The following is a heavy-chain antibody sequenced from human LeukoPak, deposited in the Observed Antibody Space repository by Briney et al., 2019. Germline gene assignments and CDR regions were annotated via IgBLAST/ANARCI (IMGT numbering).Heavy chain of an antibody. J-gene: IGHJ3*02. D-gene: IGHD3-3*01. Sequence: PGGSLRLSCAASGFAFDDYGMSWVRQAPGKGLEWVSGINWNGGSTGYADSVKGRFTISGDNTKNSLYLQMNSLRAEDTALYYCARGYDFWSGYREDAFDIWGQGTMVTVSS. CDR1: GFAFDDYG. V-gene: IGHV3-20*04. CDR3: ARGYDFWSGYREDAFDI. CDR2: INWNGGST.